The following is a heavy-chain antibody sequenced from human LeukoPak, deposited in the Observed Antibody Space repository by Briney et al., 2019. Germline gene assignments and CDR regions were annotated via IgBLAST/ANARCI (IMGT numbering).Heavy chain of an antibody. Sequence: GGSLRLSCAASGFTFDDYAMHWVRQAPGKGLDWVSGIRWNSGSIGYADSVKGRFTISRDNAKNSLYLQMNSLRAEDMALYYCAGGDIAAAGTMVLRYWGQGTLVTVSS. D-gene: IGHD6-13*01. CDR3: AGGDIAAAGTMVLRY. CDR1: GFTFDDYA. J-gene: IGHJ4*02. V-gene: IGHV3-9*03. CDR2: IRWNSGSI.